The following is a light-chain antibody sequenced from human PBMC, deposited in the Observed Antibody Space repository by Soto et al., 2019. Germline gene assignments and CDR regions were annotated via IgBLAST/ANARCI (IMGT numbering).Light chain of an antibody. CDR1: SSDVGGYNY. CDR3: SSYAGSNILV. J-gene: IGLJ3*02. V-gene: IGLV2-8*01. CDR2: EVT. Sequence: QSALTQPPSASGSPGQSVTISCTGTSSDVGGYNYVSWYQQHPGKVPKLMIYEVTKRPSGVPDRFSGSKSGNTASLTVYGLQDEDEADYYCSSYAGSNILVFGGGTKVTVL.